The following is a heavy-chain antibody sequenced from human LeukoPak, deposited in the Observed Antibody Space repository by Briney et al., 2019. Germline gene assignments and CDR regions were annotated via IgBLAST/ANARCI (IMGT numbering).Heavy chain of an antibody. J-gene: IGHJ4*02. CDR1: GFTFSSYG. CDR3: EKAEGYCSSTSCYAVDY. CDR2: ISYDGSNK. D-gene: IGHD2-2*01. Sequence: GGSLRLSCAASGFTFSSYGMHWVRQAPGKGLEWVAVISYDGSNKYYADSAKGRFTISRDNSKNTLYLQMNSLRAEDTAVYYCEKAEGYCSSTSCYAVDYWGQGTLVTVSS. V-gene: IGHV3-30*18.